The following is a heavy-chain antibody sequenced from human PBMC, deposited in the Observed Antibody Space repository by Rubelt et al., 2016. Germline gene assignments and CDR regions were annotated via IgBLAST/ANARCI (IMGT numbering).Heavy chain of an antibody. CDR1: GYTFTSYA. Sequence: QVQLVQSGAEVKKPGASVKVSCKASGYTFTSYAMHWVRQAPGQRLEWMGWINAGNGNTKYSQKFQGRVTSTRDTSASTAYMELSSLRSEDTAVYYCARVMITFGGVIEVGWFDPWGQGTLVTVSS. CDR2: INAGNGNT. J-gene: IGHJ5*02. D-gene: IGHD3-16*02. CDR3: ARVMITFGGVIEVGWFDP. V-gene: IGHV1-3*01.